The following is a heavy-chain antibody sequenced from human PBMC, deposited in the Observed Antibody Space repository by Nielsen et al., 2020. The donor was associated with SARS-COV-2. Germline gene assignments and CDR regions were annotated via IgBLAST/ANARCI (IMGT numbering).Heavy chain of an antibody. CDR3: ARDRLWVGEVS. Sequence: GGSLRLSCAASGFTFSSYGMHWVRQAPGKGLEWVAVISSDGNKKNYADSVKGRFTISRDNSKSTLYLQMNSLRPDDTAVYFCARDRLWVGEVSWGQGTLVTVSS. V-gene: IGHV3-30-3*01. J-gene: IGHJ5*02. D-gene: IGHD3-10*01. CDR2: ISSDGNKK. CDR1: GFTFSSYG.